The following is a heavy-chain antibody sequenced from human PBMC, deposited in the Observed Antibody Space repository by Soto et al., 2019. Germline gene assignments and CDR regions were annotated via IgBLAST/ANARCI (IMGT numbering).Heavy chain of an antibody. D-gene: IGHD6-13*01. CDR3: ARGASSTWSVNGFDP. V-gene: IGHV4-39*01. Sequence: QLQLQESGPGLVKPSETLSLTCSVSGASISSSTYYWGWIRQPPGKGLEWIGNIYYSGSTNYNPSRKRRAQISVDTFKNQLSVKLSAVTAADTAVYYCARGASSTWSVNGFDPWGKGTLVTVSS. CDR2: IYYSGST. CDR1: GASISSSTYY. J-gene: IGHJ5*02.